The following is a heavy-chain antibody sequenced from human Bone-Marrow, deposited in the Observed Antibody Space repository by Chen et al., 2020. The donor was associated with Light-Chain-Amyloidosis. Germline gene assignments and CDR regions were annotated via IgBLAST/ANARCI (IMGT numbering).Heavy chain of an antibody. CDR1: GGSIGHRSYY. J-gene: IGHJ1*01. CDR2: TCYTGRT. D-gene: IGHD3-10*02. CDR3: ARLLLCDTSTFLDS. Sequence: QLQLQESGPGLGKPSETLSLTCTVSGGSIGHRSYYWGWIRQSPGKGLEWIGTTCYTGRTHYNPSLLSRVTLSIDTSKIQFSLQLRSVTAADTAVYYCARLLLCDTSTFLDSWGQGTLVTVSS. V-gene: IGHV4-39*01.